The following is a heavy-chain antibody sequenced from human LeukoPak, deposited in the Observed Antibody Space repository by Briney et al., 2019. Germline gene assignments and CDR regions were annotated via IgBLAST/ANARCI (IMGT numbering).Heavy chain of an antibody. V-gene: IGHV1-69*04. CDR2: IIPILGIA. Sequence: ASVKVSCKASGYTFTSYGISWVRQAPGQGLEWMGRIIPILGIANYAQKFQGRVTITADKSTSTAYMELSSLRSEDTAVYYCANELERPAPDYWGQGTLVTVSS. J-gene: IGHJ4*02. CDR1: GYTFTSYG. D-gene: IGHD1-1*01. CDR3: ANELERPAPDY.